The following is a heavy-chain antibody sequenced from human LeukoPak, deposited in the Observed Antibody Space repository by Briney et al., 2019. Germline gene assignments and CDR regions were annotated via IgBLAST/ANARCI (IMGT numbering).Heavy chain of an antibody. CDR1: GGTFSSYA. D-gene: IGHD1-7*01. V-gene: IGHV1-2*02. Sequence: GASVKVSCKASGGTFSSYAISWVRQAPGQGLEWMGWINPNSGGTNYAQKFQGRVTMTRDTSISTAYMELGRLRSDGTAVYYCARRVRYNWNSDAFDIWGQGTMVTVSS. J-gene: IGHJ3*02. CDR2: INPNSGGT. CDR3: ARRVRYNWNSDAFDI.